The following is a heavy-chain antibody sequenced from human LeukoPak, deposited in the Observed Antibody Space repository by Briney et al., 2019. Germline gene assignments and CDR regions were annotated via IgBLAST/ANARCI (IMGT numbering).Heavy chain of an antibody. Sequence: SETLSLACTVSGGSISSYYWSWIRQPAGKGLEWIGRIYTSGSTNYNPSLKSRVTMSVDTSKNQFSLKLSSVTAADTAVYYCARDRRYYDFWSGYYAWGQGTLVTVSS. CDR1: GGSISSYY. J-gene: IGHJ4*02. CDR3: ARDRRYYDFWSGYYA. D-gene: IGHD3-3*01. CDR2: IYTSGST. V-gene: IGHV4-4*07.